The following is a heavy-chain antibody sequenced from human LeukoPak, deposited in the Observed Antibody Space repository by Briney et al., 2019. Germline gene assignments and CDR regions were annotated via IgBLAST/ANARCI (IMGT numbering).Heavy chain of an antibody. CDR2: MSYVGSNK. V-gene: IGHV3-30*04. CDR1: GVTFSSYA. D-gene: IGHD3-22*01. J-gene: IGHJ3*02. CDR3: ARLLAGSGYARDAFDI. Sequence: GGSLRLSCAASGVTFSSYAMHGVRQAPGKGLWWVAVMSYVGSNKYYADSVKGRFTISRYNSKNPLYLQMNSLRAEDTAVYYCARLLAGSGYARDAFDIWGQGTMVTVSS.